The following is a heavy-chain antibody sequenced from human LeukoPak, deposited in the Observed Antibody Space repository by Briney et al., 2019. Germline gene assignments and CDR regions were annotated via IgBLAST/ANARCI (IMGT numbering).Heavy chain of an antibody. J-gene: IGHJ4*02. CDR2: ISSSGSAI. V-gene: IGHV3-48*03. CDR1: GFSFSSYE. D-gene: IGHD3-22*01. CDR3: AREKLSFFDSSGYFDH. Sequence: GGSLRLSCAASGFSFSSYEMNWVRQAPGKGLEWVSFISSSGSAIHYADSVRGRFTISRDNAKNSLFLQMSRLRAEDTAVYYCAREKLSFFDSSGYFDHWGQGTLVTVSS.